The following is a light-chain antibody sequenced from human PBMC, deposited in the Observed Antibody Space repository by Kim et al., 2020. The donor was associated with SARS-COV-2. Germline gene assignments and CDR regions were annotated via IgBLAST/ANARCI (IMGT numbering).Light chain of an antibody. V-gene: IGLV3-25*03. CDR2: KDS. CDR1: ALPEKQ. Sequence: SYELTRPPSVSVSPGQTARITCSGDALPEKQTYWYQQKSGQAPLLLIYKDSERPSGIPGRFSGSSSGTTVTLTISGVQAEDDADYYCQSADGSGTYVFGTGTKVTVL. J-gene: IGLJ1*01. CDR3: QSADGSGTYV.